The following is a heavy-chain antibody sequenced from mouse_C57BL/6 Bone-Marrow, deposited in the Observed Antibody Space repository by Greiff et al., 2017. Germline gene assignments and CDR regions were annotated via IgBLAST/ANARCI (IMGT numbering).Heavy chain of an antibody. CDR2: IYPRSGNT. J-gene: IGHJ1*03. V-gene: IGHV1-81*01. CDR1: GYTFTSYG. Sequence: QVQLKQSGAELARPGASVKLSCKASGYTFTSYGISWVKQRTGQGLEWIGEIYPRSGNTYYNEKFKGKATLTADKSSSTAYMELRSLTSEDSAVYFGAREQGWLLLWYFDVWGTGTTVTVSS. CDR3: AREQGWLLLWYFDV. D-gene: IGHD2-3*01.